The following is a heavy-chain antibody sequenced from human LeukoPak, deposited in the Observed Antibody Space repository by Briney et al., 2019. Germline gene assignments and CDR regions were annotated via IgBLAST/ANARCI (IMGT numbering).Heavy chain of an antibody. J-gene: IGHJ4*02. CDR1: GFTFSSYS. D-gene: IGHD3-22*01. Sequence: SGGSLRLSCAASGFTFSSYSMNWVRQAPGKELGWVSYISRTSHTIYYADSVKGRFTISRDNAKNSLYLQMNSLRDEDTAVYYCARSTYYYDSSGYLYPSFFDYWGQGNLVTVSS. V-gene: IGHV3-48*02. CDR2: ISRTSHTI. CDR3: ARSTYYYDSSGYLYPSFFDY.